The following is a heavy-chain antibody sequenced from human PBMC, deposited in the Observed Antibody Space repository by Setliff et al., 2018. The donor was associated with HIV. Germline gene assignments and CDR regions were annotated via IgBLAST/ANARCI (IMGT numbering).Heavy chain of an antibody. D-gene: IGHD7-27*01. Sequence: SETLSLTCTVSGGPVSTYYRSWIRQPAGKGLEWIGRFYVGGDTNYNPSLKSRVTMSVDTSKKQFSLKLKSVTAADTAVYYCALTAHNLLRGYMDVWGKGTKVTVSS. J-gene: IGHJ6*03. CDR2: FYVGGDT. CDR3: ALTAHNLLRGYMDV. V-gene: IGHV4-4*07. CDR1: GGPVSTYY.